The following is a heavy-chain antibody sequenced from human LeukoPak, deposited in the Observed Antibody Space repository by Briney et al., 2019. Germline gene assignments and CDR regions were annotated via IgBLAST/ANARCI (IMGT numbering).Heavy chain of an antibody. D-gene: IGHD1-14*01. CDR2: ISAYNGNT. J-gene: IGHJ6*03. Sequence: GASVKVSCKASGYTFTSYDINWVRQATGRGLEWMGWISAYNGNTNYAQKLQGRVTMTTDTSTSTAYMELRSLRSDDTAVYYCARMVFDYMDVWGKGTTVTVSS. CDR3: ARMVFDYMDV. V-gene: IGHV1-18*01. CDR1: GYTFTSYD.